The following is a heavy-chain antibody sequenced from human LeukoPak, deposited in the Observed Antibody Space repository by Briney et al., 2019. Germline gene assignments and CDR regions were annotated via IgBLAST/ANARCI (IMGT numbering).Heavy chain of an antibody. Sequence: GRSLRLSCAASGFTFSSYAMHWVRQAPGKGLEWVAVISYDGSNKYYADSVKGRFTISRDNSKNTLYLQMNSLRAEDTAVYYCAKAPSQGLYSSGYYFDYWGQGTLVTVSS. CDR1: GFTFSSYA. J-gene: IGHJ4*02. CDR2: ISYDGSNK. V-gene: IGHV3-30-3*01. D-gene: IGHD3-22*01. CDR3: AKAPSQGLYSSGYYFDY.